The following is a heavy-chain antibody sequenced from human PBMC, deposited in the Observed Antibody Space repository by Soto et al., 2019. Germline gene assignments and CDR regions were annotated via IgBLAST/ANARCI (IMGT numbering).Heavy chain of an antibody. CDR1: GYSFTSYW. V-gene: IGHV5-51*01. J-gene: IGHJ6*02. CDR3: ARHQHSSSWQRNYGMDV. Sequence: GESLKISFKGSGYSFTSYWIGWVRQMPGKGLEWMGIIYPGDSDTRYSPSFQGQVTISADKSISTAYLQWSSLKASDTAMYYCARHQHSSSWQRNYGMDVWGQGTTVTVSS. CDR2: IYPGDSDT. D-gene: IGHD6-13*01.